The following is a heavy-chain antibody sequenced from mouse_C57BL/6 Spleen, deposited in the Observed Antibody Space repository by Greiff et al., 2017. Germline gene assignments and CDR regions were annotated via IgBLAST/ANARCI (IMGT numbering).Heavy chain of an antibody. CDR2: IYPRDGSI. V-gene: IGHV1-78*01. D-gene: IGHD2-1*01. Sequence: VKLKESDAELVKPGASVKISCTVSGYNFTDHTIHWMKQRPEQGLEWLGYIYPRDGSIKYNEKFEGKATLTADKYSSTAYMQINSLTSEDSAVYFCARYHLNYVGYYAMYYWGQGTSVTVSS. J-gene: IGHJ4*01. CDR3: ARYHLNYVGYYAMYY. CDR1: GYNFTDHT.